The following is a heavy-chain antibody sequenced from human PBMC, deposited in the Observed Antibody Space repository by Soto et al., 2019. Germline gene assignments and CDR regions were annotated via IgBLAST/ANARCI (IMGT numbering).Heavy chain of an antibody. D-gene: IGHD4-17*01. V-gene: IGHV1-18*01. J-gene: IGHJ4*02. CDR2: ISAYNGNT. Sequence: QVHLVQSGAEVTKPGVSVKVSCKASGYTFPTYGISWVRQAPGQGLEWMGWISAYNGNTNYAQKFQGRVTMTTDTSTSTAYMELKSLRSDDTAVYYCARGSCGDYGDYWGQGTLVTVSS. CDR1: GYTFPTYG. CDR3: ARGSCGDYGDY.